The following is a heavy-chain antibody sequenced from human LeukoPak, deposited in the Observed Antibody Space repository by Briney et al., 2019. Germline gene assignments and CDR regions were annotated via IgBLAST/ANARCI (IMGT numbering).Heavy chain of an antibody. J-gene: IGHJ4*02. CDR2: IYYTGIT. Sequence: SETLSLXCTVSGGSISTSSYYWGWIRQPPGKGLEWIGSIYYTGITYYNPSLNSRVTVSVDTSKNQFSLKLSSVTAADTAMYYCASRTRFGELRFDYWGQGTLVTVSS. CDR3: ASRTRFGELRFDY. V-gene: IGHV4-39*01. CDR1: GGSISTSSYY. D-gene: IGHD3-10*01.